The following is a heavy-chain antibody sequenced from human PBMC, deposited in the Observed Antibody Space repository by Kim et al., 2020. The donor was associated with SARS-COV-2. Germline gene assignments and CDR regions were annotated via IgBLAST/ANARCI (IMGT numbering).Heavy chain of an antibody. Sequence: GGSLRLSCAASGFTFDDYAMHWVRQAPGKGLEWVSGISWNSGSIGYADSVKGRFTISRDNAKNSLYLQMNSLRAEDTALYYCAKDWVPYDPSYALDIWGQGTMVTVSS. J-gene: IGHJ3*02. CDR3: AKDWVPYDPSYALDI. V-gene: IGHV3-9*01. CDR2: ISWNSGSI. CDR1: GFTFDDYA. D-gene: IGHD2-8*01.